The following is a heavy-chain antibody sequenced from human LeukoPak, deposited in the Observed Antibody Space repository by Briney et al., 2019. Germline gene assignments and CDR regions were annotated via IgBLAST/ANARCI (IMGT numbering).Heavy chain of an antibody. CDR1: GFSFNVHY. D-gene: IGHD3-10*01. V-gene: IGHV3-11*04. J-gene: IGHJ5*01. CDR2: TSNGGQTT. Sequence: GGSLRLSCAASGFSFNVHYMAWIRQAPGKGLQWVAYTSNGGQTTYYADSVRGRFTISRDNGRGSLYLEMDSLRVDDTAVYYCARDQGVNSGWFDSWGQGTLVTV. CDR3: ARDQGVNSGWFDS.